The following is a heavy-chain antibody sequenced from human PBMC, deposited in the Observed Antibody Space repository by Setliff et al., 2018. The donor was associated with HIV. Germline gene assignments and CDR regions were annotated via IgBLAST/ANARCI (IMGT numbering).Heavy chain of an antibody. CDR2: ISAYNGNT. D-gene: IGHD6-19*01. CDR1: GYTFTSYG. CDR3: ARGPQWLVQGYFGY. Sequence: ASVKVSCKASGYTFTSYGISWVRQAPGQGLEWMGWISAYNGNTNYAQKLQGRVTMTTDTSTSTVYMELRSLRSDDTAVYYCARGPQWLVQGYFGYWGQGTLVTVTS. J-gene: IGHJ4*02. V-gene: IGHV1-18*01.